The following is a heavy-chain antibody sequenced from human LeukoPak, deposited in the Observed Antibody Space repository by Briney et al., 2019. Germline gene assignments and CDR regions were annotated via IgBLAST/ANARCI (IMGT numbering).Heavy chain of an antibody. J-gene: IGHJ4*02. CDR1: GYSISSGYY. V-gene: IGHV4-38-2*02. Sequence: SETLSLTCAVSGYSISSGYYWGWIRQPPGKGLEWIGSIYHSGSTYYNPSLKSRVTISVDTSKNQFSLKLSSATAADTAVYYCAREWYSSSWYDYWGQGTLVTVSS. D-gene: IGHD6-13*01. CDR2: IYHSGST. CDR3: AREWYSSSWYDY.